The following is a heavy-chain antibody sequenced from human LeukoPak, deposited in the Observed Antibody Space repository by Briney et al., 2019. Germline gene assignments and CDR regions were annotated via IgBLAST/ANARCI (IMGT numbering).Heavy chain of an antibody. CDR3: ARVNTHPSFVAAEKVDAFDI. V-gene: IGHV4-39*07. CDR1: GGSISSSSYY. Sequence: PSETLSLTCTVSGGSISSSSYYWGWIRQPPGKGLEWIGSIYYSGSTYYNPSLKSRVTISVDTSKNQFSLKLSSVTAADTAVYYCARVNTHPSFVAAEKVDAFDIWGQGTMVTVSS. CDR2: IYYSGST. J-gene: IGHJ3*02. D-gene: IGHD6-13*01.